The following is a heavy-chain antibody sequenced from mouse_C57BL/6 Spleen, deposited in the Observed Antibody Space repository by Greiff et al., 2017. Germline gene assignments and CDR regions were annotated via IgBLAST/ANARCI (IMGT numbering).Heavy chain of an antibody. CDR2: IDPSDSYT. D-gene: IGHD1-1*01. J-gene: IGHJ4*01. Sequence: VQLQQPGAELVKPGASVKLSCKASGYTFTSYWMQWVKQRPGQGLEWIGEIDPSDSYTNYNQKFKGKATLTVDTSSSTAYMQLSSLTSEDSAVYYCARGLRRGYAMGYWGQGTSVTVSS. V-gene: IGHV1-50*01. CDR3: ARGLRRGYAMGY. CDR1: GYTFTSYW.